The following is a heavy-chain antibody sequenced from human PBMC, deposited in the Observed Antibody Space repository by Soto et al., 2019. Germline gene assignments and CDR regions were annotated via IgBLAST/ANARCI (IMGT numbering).Heavy chain of an antibody. Sequence: QVQLQESGPGLVKPSQTLSLTCTVSGGSISSGGYYWSWIRQHPGKGLEWIGYIYYSGSTYYNPSFKSRVTISVDTSKNQFSLKLSSVTAADTAVYYCAREDYYDSSGYHIFQHWGQGTLVTVSS. CDR2: IYYSGST. V-gene: IGHV4-31*03. D-gene: IGHD3-22*01. J-gene: IGHJ1*01. CDR1: GGSISSGGYY. CDR3: AREDYYDSSGYHIFQH.